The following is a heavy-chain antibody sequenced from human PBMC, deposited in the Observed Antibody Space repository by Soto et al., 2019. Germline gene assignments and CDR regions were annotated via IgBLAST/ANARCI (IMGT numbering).Heavy chain of an antibody. CDR3: ARGRLVAGTVDY. CDR2: MNPSTGST. CDR1: GYTFTSYD. Sequence: QVQLVQSGAEVKKPGASVKVSCKASGYTFTSYDIKWVRQATGQGLEWMGWMNPSTGSTGFAQKFQGRVTMISNTSISTAFVELSSLTSEDTAVYYCARGRLVAGTVDYWGQGTLVTVSS. V-gene: IGHV1-8*01. D-gene: IGHD6-19*01. J-gene: IGHJ4*02.